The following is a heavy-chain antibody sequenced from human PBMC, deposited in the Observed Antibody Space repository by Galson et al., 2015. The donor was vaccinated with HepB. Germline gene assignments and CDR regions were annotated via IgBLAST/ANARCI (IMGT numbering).Heavy chain of an antibody. CDR3: ARDSGSSWPDY. Sequence: SLRLSCAASGFTFSSYSMNWVRQAPGKGLEWVSYISSSSGTIYYADSVKGRFTISRDNATNSLYLQMNSLRAEDTAVYYCARDSGSSWPDYWGQGTLVTVSS. CDR1: GFTFSSYS. J-gene: IGHJ4*02. CDR2: ISSSSGTI. D-gene: IGHD6-13*01. V-gene: IGHV3-48*01.